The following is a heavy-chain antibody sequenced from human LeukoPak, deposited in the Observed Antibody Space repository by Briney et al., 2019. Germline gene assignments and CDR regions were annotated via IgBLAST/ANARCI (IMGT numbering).Heavy chain of an antibody. CDR3: ATIAYSSGRGDY. D-gene: IGHD6-19*01. CDR1: GYFISSGYY. CDR2: MYHSGST. J-gene: IGHJ4*02. Sequence: KTSETLSLTCTVSGYFISSGYYWGWVRQPPGKGLECIGSMYHSGSTYYNPSLKSRVTISIDTSKNQFSLKLSSVTAADTAVYYCATIAYSSGRGDYWGQGTLVTVYS. V-gene: IGHV4-38-2*02.